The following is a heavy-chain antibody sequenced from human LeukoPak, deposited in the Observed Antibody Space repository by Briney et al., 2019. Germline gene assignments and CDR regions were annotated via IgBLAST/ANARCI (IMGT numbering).Heavy chain of an antibody. CDR2: IIPIFGTA. Sequence: SVKVSCKASGGTFSSYAISWVRQAPGQGFEWMGGIIPIFGTANYAQKFQGRVTITADESTSTAYMELSSLRSEDTAVYYCARLDEYSSSSRYYGMDVWGQGTTVTVSS. V-gene: IGHV1-69*01. D-gene: IGHD6-6*01. CDR1: GGTFSSYA. CDR3: ARLDEYSSSSRYYGMDV. J-gene: IGHJ6*02.